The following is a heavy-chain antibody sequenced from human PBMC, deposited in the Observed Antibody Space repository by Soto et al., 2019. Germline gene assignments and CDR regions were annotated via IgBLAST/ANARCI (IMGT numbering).Heavy chain of an antibody. D-gene: IGHD3-16*01. V-gene: IGHV4-4*07. CDR2: FFVTGRI. CDR3: ARGLGRYFDL. J-gene: IGHJ2*01. CDR1: GDSIRGYS. Sequence: QVELQESGPGLVKPSETLSLTCTVSGDSIRGYSWSWIRQPAGQGLESLGRFFVTGRINYNPSLQSRVTMSLDTSTNQFSLRLTSVTAAETAVYFCARGLGRYFDLWGRGTLVAVSS.